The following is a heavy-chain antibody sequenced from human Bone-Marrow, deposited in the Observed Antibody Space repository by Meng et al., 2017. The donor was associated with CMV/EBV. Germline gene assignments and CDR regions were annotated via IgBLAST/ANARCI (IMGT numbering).Heavy chain of an antibody. CDR2: IRYDGGKK. Sequence: GESLKISCAASGLTLSSYGIHWVRQAPGKGLEWVAFIRYDGGKKEYVDSVKGRFTISRDNSKNTVNLQMNSLRTEDTAVYYCTSRSQGGTDYYYYGMDVWGQGTTVTVSS. CDR1: GLTLSSYG. J-gene: IGHJ6*02. D-gene: IGHD1-26*01. CDR3: TSRSQGGTDYYYYGMDV. V-gene: IGHV3-30*02.